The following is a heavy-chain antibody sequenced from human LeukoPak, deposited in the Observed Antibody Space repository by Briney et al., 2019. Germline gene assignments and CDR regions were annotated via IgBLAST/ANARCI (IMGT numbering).Heavy chain of an antibody. Sequence: GGSLRLSCAASGFTFSSYWMHWVRQAPGKGLVWVSRINSDGSSTTYAGSVKGRFTISRDNAKNTLYLQMNSLRAEDTAVYYCVREPQAEYYFDYWGQGTLVTVSS. D-gene: IGHD1-14*01. CDR3: VREPQAEYYFDY. CDR2: INSDGSST. J-gene: IGHJ4*02. V-gene: IGHV3-74*01. CDR1: GFTFSSYW.